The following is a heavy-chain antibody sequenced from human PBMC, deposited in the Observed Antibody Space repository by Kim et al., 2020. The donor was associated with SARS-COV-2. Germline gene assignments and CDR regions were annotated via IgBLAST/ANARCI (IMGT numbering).Heavy chain of an antibody. CDR1: QFTFSTSW. CDR2: IDTGGSNT. Sequence: GGSLRLSCAASQFTFSTSWMHWVRQSPGKGLVWVSRIDTGGSNTIYADFVKGRFTISRDNTKNTLYLQMNSLRAEDSGVYFCARDQSRAGPTTGDYWGRGTLLTVSS. V-gene: IGHV3-74*01. J-gene: IGHJ4*02. D-gene: IGHD1-26*01. CDR3: ARDQSRAGPTTGDY.